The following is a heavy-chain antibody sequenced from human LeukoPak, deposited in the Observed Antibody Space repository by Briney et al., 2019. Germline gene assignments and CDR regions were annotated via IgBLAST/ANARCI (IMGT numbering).Heavy chain of an antibody. J-gene: IGHJ4*02. D-gene: IGHD6-19*01. V-gene: IGHV4-39*07. CDR1: GGSISSSSYY. Sequence: SETLSLTCTVSGGSISSSSYYWGWIRQPPGKGLEWIGSIYYSGRTYYNPSLKSRVTISVDTSKNQFSLKLSSVTAADTAVYYCARVGAVAGNNFDYWGQGTLVTVSS. CDR2: IYYSGRT. CDR3: ARVGAVAGNNFDY.